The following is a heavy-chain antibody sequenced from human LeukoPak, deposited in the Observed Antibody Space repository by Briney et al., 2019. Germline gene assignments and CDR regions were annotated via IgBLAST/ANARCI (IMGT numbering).Heavy chain of an antibody. J-gene: IGHJ4*02. D-gene: IGHD5-18*01. CDR1: GITFSNYA. V-gene: IGHV3-23*01. CDR2: ISGSAHKI. Sequence: GGSLRLSCVASGITFSNYAVSWVRQAPEKGLDWVSVISGSAHKIRYADSVKGRFTISRDNSENIVYLQMNDLRAEDTAVYYCAGRVTGYSSGYVYWGQGTLVTVSS. CDR3: AGRVTGYSSGYVY.